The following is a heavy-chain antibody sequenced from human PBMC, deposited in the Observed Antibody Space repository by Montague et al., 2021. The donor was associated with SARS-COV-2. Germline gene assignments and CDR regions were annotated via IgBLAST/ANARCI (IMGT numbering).Heavy chain of an antibody. D-gene: IGHD3-16*01. CDR1: GFIFSDYY. Sequence: SLRLSCAASGFIFSDYYMSWIRQAPGKGLEWISYISSRSSYTKYADSVKGRSTISRDNTKNSLYMQMNSLRAEDTAVYYCARVLGGDYPDYWGQGTLVTVSS. CDR2: ISSRSSYT. CDR3: ARVLGGDYPDY. V-gene: IGHV3-11*06. J-gene: IGHJ4*02.